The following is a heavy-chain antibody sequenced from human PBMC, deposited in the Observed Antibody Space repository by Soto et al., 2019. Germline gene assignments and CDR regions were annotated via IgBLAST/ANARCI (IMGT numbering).Heavy chain of an antibody. CDR1: GFTFSSYA. CDR2: ISYDGSNK. J-gene: IGHJ4*02. V-gene: IGHV3-30-3*01. Sequence: SLRLSCAASGFTFSSYAMHWVRQAPGKGLEWVAVISYDGSNKYYADSVKGRFTISRDNSKNTLYLQMNSLRAEDTAVYYCARGGVGATLTPFDYWGQGTLVTVS. D-gene: IGHD1-26*01. CDR3: ARGGVGATLTPFDY.